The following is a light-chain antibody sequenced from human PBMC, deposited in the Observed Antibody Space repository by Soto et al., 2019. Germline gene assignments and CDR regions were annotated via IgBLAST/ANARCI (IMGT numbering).Light chain of an antibody. CDR2: GAS. V-gene: IGKV3-20*01. J-gene: IGKJ1*01. Sequence: EIVLTQSPGTLSLSPGERATLSCRASQSVSSSYLAWYQQKPGQAPRLLIYGASSRATGIPDRFSGSGSETDCTLTISRLEPEDFAVYYCQQYGSSLTWTFGQGTKVEIK. CDR1: QSVSSSY. CDR3: QQYGSSLTWT.